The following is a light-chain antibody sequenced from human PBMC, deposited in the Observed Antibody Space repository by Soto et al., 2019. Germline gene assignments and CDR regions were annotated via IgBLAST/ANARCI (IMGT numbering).Light chain of an antibody. CDR3: AAWDDRLNAPV. CDR1: SSNVGSNT. Sequence: QSVLTQPPSASGTPGQRVTISCSGSSSNVGSNTVNWYRQLPGTAPKLLIYSTDQRPSGVPDRFSGSRSGTSASLVISGLQSEDEADYYCAAWDDRLNAPVFGTGTKVTVL. V-gene: IGLV1-44*01. CDR2: STD. J-gene: IGLJ1*01.